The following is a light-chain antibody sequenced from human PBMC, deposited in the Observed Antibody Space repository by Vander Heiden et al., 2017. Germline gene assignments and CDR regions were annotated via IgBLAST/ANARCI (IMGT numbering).Light chain of an antibody. J-gene: IGLJ3*02. Sequence: QPITIPCTGTSSDIGTYNFVSWYQQHPGKAPKLMIYDVSDRPSGVSDRFSGSKSGNTASLTISGLQAEDEADYYCSSYTSSTTVVFGGGTTLTVL. V-gene: IGLV2-14*03. CDR3: SSYTSSTTVV. CDR2: DVS. CDR1: SSDIGTYNF.